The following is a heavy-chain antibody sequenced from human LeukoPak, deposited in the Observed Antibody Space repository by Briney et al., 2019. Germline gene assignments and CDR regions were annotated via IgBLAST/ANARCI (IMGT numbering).Heavy chain of an antibody. CDR2: MNPNSGNT. CDR1: GYTFTSYD. J-gene: IGHJ3*02. D-gene: IGHD2-15*01. Sequence: ASVKVSCKASGYTFTSYDINWVRQATGQGLEWMGWMNPNSGNTGYAQKFQGRVTITRNTSISTAYMELSSLRADDSVVYYCARAPPMGVAAITYAFDIWGQGTMVTVSS. CDR3: ARAPPMGVAAITYAFDI. V-gene: IGHV1-8*03.